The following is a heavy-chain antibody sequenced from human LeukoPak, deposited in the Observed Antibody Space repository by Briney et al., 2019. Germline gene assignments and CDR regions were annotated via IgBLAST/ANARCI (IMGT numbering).Heavy chain of an antibody. Sequence: GGSLRLSCAASGFXFSGSAIHWVRQASGKGLEWVGRIRSKANSCATAYAASVKGRFTISRDDSKNTAYLQMNSLKTEDTAVYYCTSRVTYYDFWSGYYSLSFFDYWGQGTLVTVSS. CDR2: IRSKANSCAT. CDR1: GFXFSGSA. V-gene: IGHV3-73*01. J-gene: IGHJ4*02. CDR3: TSRVTYYDFWSGYYSLSFFDY. D-gene: IGHD3-3*01.